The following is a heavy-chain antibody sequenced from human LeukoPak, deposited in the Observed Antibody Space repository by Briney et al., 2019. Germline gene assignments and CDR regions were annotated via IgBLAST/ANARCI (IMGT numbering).Heavy chain of an antibody. CDR3: ARAGSYDFWSGYYYYGMDV. Sequence: GASVKVSCKASEYTFTGYYMHWVRQAPGQGLEWMGWINPNSGNTGYAQKFQGRVTMTRNTSISTAYMELSSLRSEDTAVYYCARAGSYDFWSGYYYYGMDVWGQGTTVTVSS. CDR1: EYTFTGYY. CDR2: INPNSGNT. D-gene: IGHD3-3*01. V-gene: IGHV1-8*02. J-gene: IGHJ6*02.